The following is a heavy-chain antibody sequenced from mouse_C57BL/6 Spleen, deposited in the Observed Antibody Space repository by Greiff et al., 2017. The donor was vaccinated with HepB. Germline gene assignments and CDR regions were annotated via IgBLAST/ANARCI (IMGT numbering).Heavy chain of an antibody. Sequence: QVQLQQSGAELVRPGTSVKVSCKASGYAFTNYLIEWVKQRPGQGLEWIGVINPGSGGTNYNEKFKGKATLTADKSSSTAYMQLSSLTSEDSAVYFCARGGDGYSWFAYWGQGTLVTVSA. D-gene: IGHD2-3*01. CDR3: ARGGDGYSWFAY. J-gene: IGHJ3*01. CDR1: GYAFTNYL. V-gene: IGHV1-54*01. CDR2: INPGSGGT.